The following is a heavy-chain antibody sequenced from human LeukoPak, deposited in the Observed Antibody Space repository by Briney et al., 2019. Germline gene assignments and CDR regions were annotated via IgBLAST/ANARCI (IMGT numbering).Heavy chain of an antibody. CDR3: ARAQEGYYYDSSGRRGAFDI. V-gene: IGHV4-30-2*01. CDR1: GGSISSGGYS. Sequence: SETLSLTCAVSGGSISSGGYSWSWIRQPPGKGLEWIGYIYHSGSTYYNPSPKSRVTISVDRSKNQFSLKLSSVTAADTAVYYCARAQEGYYYDSSGRRGAFDIWGQGTMVTVSS. D-gene: IGHD3-22*01. J-gene: IGHJ3*02. CDR2: IYHSGST.